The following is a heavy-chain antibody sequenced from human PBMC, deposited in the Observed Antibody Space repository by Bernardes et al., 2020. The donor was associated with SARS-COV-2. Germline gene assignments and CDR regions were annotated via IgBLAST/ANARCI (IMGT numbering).Heavy chain of an antibody. D-gene: IGHD3-16*02. CDR2: IKQDGSEK. Sequence: GGSLRLSCAASGFTFSSYWMSWVRQAPGKGLEWVANIKQDGSEKYYVDSVKGRFTISRDNAKNSLYLQMNSLRAEDTAVYYCAREAAYDYVWGSYHNWFDPWGQGTLVTVSS. J-gene: IGHJ5*02. V-gene: IGHV3-7*03. CDR1: GFTFSSYW. CDR3: AREAAYDYVWGSYHNWFDP.